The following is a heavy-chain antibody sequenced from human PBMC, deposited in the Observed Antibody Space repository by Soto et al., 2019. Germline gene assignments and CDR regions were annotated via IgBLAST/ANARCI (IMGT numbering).Heavy chain of an antibody. Sequence: GASVKVSCKASGGTFSSYAISWVRQAPGQGLEWMGGIIPIFGTANYAQKFQGRVTITADESTSTAYMELSSLRSEDTAVYYCARDDPSVLDYGDYGYYYYYGMDVWGQGTTVTVSS. V-gene: IGHV1-69*13. D-gene: IGHD4-17*01. CDR1: GGTFSSYA. CDR3: ARDDPSVLDYGDYGYYYYYGMDV. J-gene: IGHJ6*02. CDR2: IIPIFGTA.